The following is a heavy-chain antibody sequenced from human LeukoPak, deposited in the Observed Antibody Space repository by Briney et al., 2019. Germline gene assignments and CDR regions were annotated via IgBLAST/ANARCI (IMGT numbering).Heavy chain of an antibody. V-gene: IGHV4-38-2*01. J-gene: IGHJ4*02. CDR1: GHSITSGYY. D-gene: IGHD6-19*01. Sequence: SETLSLTCAVSGHSITSGYYWGWIRQSPGKGLEWIASISHSGSATSNPSLKSRVDIFLEMSKNQFSLELRSVTAADTAVYYCATLFSSGWDERFDYWGQGTLVTVSS. CDR2: ISHSGSA. CDR3: ATLFSSGWDERFDY.